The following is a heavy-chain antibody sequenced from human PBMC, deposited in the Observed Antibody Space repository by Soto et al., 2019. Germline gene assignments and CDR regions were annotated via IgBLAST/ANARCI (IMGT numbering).Heavy chain of an antibody. Sequence: QVQLQESGPGLVKPSETLSLSCSVSGVSISGHYWSWVRQTPVKGLEWIGYMYYSGSTKYNPSLKSRVTISVDTSKNHFSLRLTSVTAADTAGYYCARGPYYDLIWNYYYMDVWGKGTTVTVSS. V-gene: IGHV4-59*08. CDR3: ARGPYYDLIWNYYYMDV. CDR1: GVSISGHY. J-gene: IGHJ6*03. CDR2: MYYSGST. D-gene: IGHD3-16*01.